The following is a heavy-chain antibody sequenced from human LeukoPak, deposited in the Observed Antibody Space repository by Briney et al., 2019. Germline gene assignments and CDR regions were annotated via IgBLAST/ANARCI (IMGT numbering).Heavy chain of an antibody. CDR2: IYPADSDI. V-gene: IGHV5-51*01. CDR3: ARRSSGNWPDH. Sequence: GESLKISCQTSGYTFITYGIGWVRQMPGKGLEWMGTIYPADSDIRYSPSFQGQVTISADKSISTAYLQWSSLKASDTAMYYCARRSSGNWPDHLGQGTLVTVSS. J-gene: IGHJ5*02. CDR1: GYTFITYG.